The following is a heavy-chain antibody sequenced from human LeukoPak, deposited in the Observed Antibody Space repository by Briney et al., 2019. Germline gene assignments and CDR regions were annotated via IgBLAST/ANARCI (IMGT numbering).Heavy chain of an antibody. Sequence: SGTLSLTCAVSGGSISGSNWWSWVRQPPGKGLEWIGEIHHSGSTNYNPSLKSRVTISVDSSKNQFSLKLSSVTAADTAVYYCARDYKWELRYFDYWGQGTLVTVSS. J-gene: IGHJ4*02. V-gene: IGHV4-4*02. CDR3: ARDYKWELRYFDY. D-gene: IGHD4-23*01. CDR2: IHHSGST. CDR1: GGSISGSNW.